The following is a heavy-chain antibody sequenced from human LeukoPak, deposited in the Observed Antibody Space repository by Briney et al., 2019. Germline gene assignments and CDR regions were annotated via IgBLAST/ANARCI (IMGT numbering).Heavy chain of an antibody. D-gene: IGHD6-6*01. CDR2: IYSGAGT. CDR1: GFIFSNFW. V-gene: IGHV3-53*01. CDR3: ARGRPAGYFDY. J-gene: IGHJ4*02. Sequence: GGSLRLSCAASGFIFSNFWMSWVRQAPGKGLEWVSVIYSGAGTYYADSVKGRFTISRDNSKNTLYLQMNSLRAEDTAVYYCARGRPAGYFDYWGQGTLVTVSS.